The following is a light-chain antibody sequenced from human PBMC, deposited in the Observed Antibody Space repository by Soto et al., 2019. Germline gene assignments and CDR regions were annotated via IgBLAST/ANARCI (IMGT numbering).Light chain of an antibody. V-gene: IGKV3-11*01. Sequence: ESMLTQSPATLSLSPGERATLSCRASQSVRSYLAWYQQKPGQAPRLLIYDASNRAPGIPARFSGSGSGTDFTLTISSLEPDDFAVYYCQQRSSWPRITFGQGTKVDI. CDR2: DAS. CDR1: QSVRSY. J-gene: IGKJ1*01. CDR3: QQRSSWPRIT.